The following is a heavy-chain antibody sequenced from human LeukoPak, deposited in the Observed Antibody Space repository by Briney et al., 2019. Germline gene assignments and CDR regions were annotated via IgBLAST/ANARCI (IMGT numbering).Heavy chain of an antibody. V-gene: IGHV3-48*03. Sequence: GGSLRLSCAASGFTFSSYEMNWVRQAPGKGLEWVSYISSSGSTIYYADSVKGRITISRDNAKNSLYLQMNSLRAEDTAVYYCARVEILTGYSPDYWGQGTLVTVSS. CDR1: GFTFSSYE. CDR2: ISSSGSTI. D-gene: IGHD3-9*01. CDR3: ARVEILTGYSPDY. J-gene: IGHJ4*02.